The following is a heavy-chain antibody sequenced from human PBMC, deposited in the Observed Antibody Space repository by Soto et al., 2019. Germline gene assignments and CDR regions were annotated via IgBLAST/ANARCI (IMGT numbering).Heavy chain of an antibody. Sequence: SVKVSCKASGGTFSSYAISWVRQAPGQGLEWMGGIIPIFGTANYAQKFQGRVTITADESTSTAYMELSSLGSEDTAVYYCASKVVAATLDSYYYGMDVWGQGTTVTVSS. CDR1: GGTFSSYA. CDR3: ASKVVAATLDSYYYGMDV. J-gene: IGHJ6*02. V-gene: IGHV1-69*13. D-gene: IGHD2-15*01. CDR2: IIPIFGTA.